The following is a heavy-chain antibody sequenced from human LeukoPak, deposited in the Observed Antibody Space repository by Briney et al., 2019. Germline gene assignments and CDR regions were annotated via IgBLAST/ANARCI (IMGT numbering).Heavy chain of an antibody. Sequence: PGGSLRLSCAVSGFTFNKYWMHWVRQAPGKGLVWVSRIYTDGRTTDYADSVRGRFTSSRDNSKNTLYLQMNSLRAEDTAVYYCARDGGGYRFYNWFDPWGQGTLVTISS. CDR2: IYTDGRTT. V-gene: IGHV3-74*01. CDR3: ARDGGGYRFYNWFDP. D-gene: IGHD5-12*01. J-gene: IGHJ5*02. CDR1: GFTFNKYW.